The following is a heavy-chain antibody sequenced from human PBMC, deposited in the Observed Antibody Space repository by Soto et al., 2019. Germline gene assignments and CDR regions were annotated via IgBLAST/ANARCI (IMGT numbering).Heavy chain of an antibody. CDR2: IGTAGDT. CDR1: GFTFSSYD. Sequence: PGGSLRLSCAASGFTFSSYDMHWVRQATGKGLEWVSAIGTAGDTYYPGSVKGRFTISRENAKNSLYLQMNSLRAEDTAVYYCARDSNLGIFGMDVWGQGTTVTVPS. V-gene: IGHV3-13*01. J-gene: IGHJ6*02. CDR3: ARDSNLGIFGMDV. D-gene: IGHD7-27*01.